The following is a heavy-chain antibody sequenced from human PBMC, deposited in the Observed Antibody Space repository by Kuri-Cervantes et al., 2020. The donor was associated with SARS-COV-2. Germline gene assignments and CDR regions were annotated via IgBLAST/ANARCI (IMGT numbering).Heavy chain of an antibody. CDR2: IWYDGENE. Sequence: GGSLRLSCVASGFTFSNYVIHWVRQAPGKGLEWVAVIWYDGENEYYAGSVKGRFTIPRDNSKNTVSLHMNSLRAEDTAMYYCARRAYGDQGDSYYMDVWGKGTTVTVSS. J-gene: IGHJ6*03. V-gene: IGHV3-33*08. CDR1: GFTFSNYV. D-gene: IGHD4-17*01. CDR3: ARRAYGDQGDSYYMDV.